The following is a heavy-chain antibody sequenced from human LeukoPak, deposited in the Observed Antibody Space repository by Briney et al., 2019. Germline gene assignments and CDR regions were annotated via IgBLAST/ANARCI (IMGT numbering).Heavy chain of an antibody. V-gene: IGHV3-13*01. CDR3: ARGSGRGVTWFDP. D-gene: IGHD3-10*01. J-gene: IGHJ5*02. CDR1: GFTFSNYD. CDR2: IGVGGDI. Sequence: PGGSLRLSCVGSGFTFSNYDIHWVRQGAGKGLEWDSGIGVGGDIHYPGSVKGRFTISRENAKNSVYLQMNNLRVGDTAVYYCARGSGRGVTWFDPWGQGTLVTVSS.